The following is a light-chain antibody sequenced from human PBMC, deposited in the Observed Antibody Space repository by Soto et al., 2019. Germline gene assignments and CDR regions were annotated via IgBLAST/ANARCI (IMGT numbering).Light chain of an antibody. J-gene: IGKJ1*01. CDR1: QSISSW. Sequence: DIQMTQSPSTLSASVVDRVTITCLASQSISSWLAWYQQKPGKAPKLLIYKASSLESGVPSRFSGSGSGTEFTLTISSLQPDDLATYYCQQYNSSPWTFGQGTKVDI. CDR3: QQYNSSPWT. V-gene: IGKV1-5*03. CDR2: KAS.